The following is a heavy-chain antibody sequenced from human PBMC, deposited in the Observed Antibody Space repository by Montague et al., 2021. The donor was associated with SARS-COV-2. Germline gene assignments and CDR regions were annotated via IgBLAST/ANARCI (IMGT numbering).Heavy chain of an antibody. D-gene: IGHD3-3*01. J-gene: IGHJ4*02. V-gene: IGHV4-61*02. CDR1: GGSISSGSYY. Sequence: TLSLTCTVSGGSISSGSYYWSWIRQPAGKGLEWIGRIYTSGSTNYNPSLKSRVIISVDTSKNQFSLKLSSVTAADTAVYYCAREGGITIFGVVILYYFDYGGQGTLVTVSS. CDR2: IYTSGST. CDR3: AREGGITIFGVVILYYFDY.